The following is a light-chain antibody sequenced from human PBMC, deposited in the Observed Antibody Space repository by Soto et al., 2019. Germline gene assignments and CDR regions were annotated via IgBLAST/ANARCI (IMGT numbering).Light chain of an antibody. V-gene: IGKV3-20*01. Sequence: EIVLTQSPGTLSLSPGERATRSCRGSQSVSTNYLAWYQQKPGQSPRLLIHGATSRATGIPDRFSGSGSGTDFILTISSLEPEDFALYFCQQYGSSPYTFAQGTKVDIK. CDR3: QQYGSSPYT. J-gene: IGKJ2*01. CDR1: QSVSTNY. CDR2: GAT.